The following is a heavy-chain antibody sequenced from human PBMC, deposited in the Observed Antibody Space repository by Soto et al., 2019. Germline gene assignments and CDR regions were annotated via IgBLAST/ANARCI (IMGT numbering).Heavy chain of an antibody. D-gene: IGHD2-15*01. J-gene: IGHJ5*02. CDR2: IYYSGTT. Sequence: PSETLSLTCTVSGDSITSNSYFWAWIRQPPGKGLEWIGSIYYSGTTYYNPSLKSRVTISVDRSKNQFSLKLSSVTAADTAVYYCAREPGYCSGGSCYLILRWFDPWGQGTLVTVS. CDR3: AREPGYCSGGSCYLILRWFDP. V-gene: IGHV4-39*07. CDR1: GDSITSNSYF.